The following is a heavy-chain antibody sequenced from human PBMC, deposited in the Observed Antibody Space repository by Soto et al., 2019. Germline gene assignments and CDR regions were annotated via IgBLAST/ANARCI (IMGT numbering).Heavy chain of an antibody. CDR2: IDWDDDK. J-gene: IGHJ4*02. CDR1: GFSLSTSGMC. Sequence: SGPTLVNPTQTLTLTCTFSGFSLSTSGMCVSWIRQPPGKALEWLARIDWDDDKYYSTSLKTRLTISKDTSKNQVVLTMTNIDPVDTATFFCARSTYYYDSSGYASIYFDYWGQGTLVTVSS. CDR3: ARSTYYYDSSGYASIYFDY. V-gene: IGHV2-70*11. D-gene: IGHD3-22*01.